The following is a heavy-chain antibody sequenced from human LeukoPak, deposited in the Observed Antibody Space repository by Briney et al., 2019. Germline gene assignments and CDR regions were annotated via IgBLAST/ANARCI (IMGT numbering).Heavy chain of an antibody. J-gene: IGHJ4*02. CDR2: IIPILGIA. Sequence: SVKVSCKASGGTFSSYAISWVRQAPGQGLEWMGGIIPILGIANYAQKFQGRVTITADKSTSTAYMELSSLRSEDTAVYYCARVEWAPYDSSGYPDYWGQGTLVTVSS. CDR1: GGTFSSYA. V-gene: IGHV1-69*10. CDR3: ARVEWAPYDSSGYPDY. D-gene: IGHD3-22*01.